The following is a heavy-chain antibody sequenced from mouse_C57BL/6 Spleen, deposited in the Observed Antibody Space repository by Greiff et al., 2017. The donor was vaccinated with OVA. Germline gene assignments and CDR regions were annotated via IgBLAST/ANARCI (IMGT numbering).Heavy chain of an antibody. CDR3: ARSEGDYYGSSAY. J-gene: IGHJ3*01. CDR1: GYTFTSYW. D-gene: IGHD1-1*01. CDR2: IHPNSGST. Sequence: VQLQQSGAELVKPGASVKLSCKASGYTFTSYWMHWVKQRPGQGLEWIGMIHPNSGSTNYNEKFKSKATLTVDKSSSTAYMQLSSLTSEDSAVYYCARSEGDYYGSSAYWGQGTLVTVSA. V-gene: IGHV1-64*01.